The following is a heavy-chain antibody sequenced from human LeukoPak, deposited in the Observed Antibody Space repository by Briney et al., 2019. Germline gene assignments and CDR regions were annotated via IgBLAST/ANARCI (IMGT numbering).Heavy chain of an antibody. J-gene: IGHJ4*02. CDR1: GFTFSSYG. D-gene: IGHD3-10*01. Sequence: GGSLRLSCAASGFTFSSYGMHWVRQAPGKGLEWVAVIWYDGSNKYYADSVKGRFTISRDNAKNSLYLQMNSLRAEDTAVYYCARDSGTLDYWGQGTLVTVSS. CDR3: ARDSGTLDY. V-gene: IGHV3-33*01. CDR2: IWYDGSNK.